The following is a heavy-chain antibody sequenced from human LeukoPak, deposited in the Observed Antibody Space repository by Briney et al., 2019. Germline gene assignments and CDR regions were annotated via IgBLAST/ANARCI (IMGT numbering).Heavy chain of an antibody. Sequence: ASVKVSCKASGYTFTGYYMHWVRQAPGQGLEWMGWVNPKSGGTNYVQKFQGRVSMTRDTSITTAYMELSRLRSDDTAVYYCARTRIRFLEWTDAFDIWGQGTMVTVSS. D-gene: IGHD3-3*01. CDR3: ARTRIRFLEWTDAFDI. CDR2: VNPKSGGT. V-gene: IGHV1-2*02. J-gene: IGHJ3*02. CDR1: GYTFTGYY.